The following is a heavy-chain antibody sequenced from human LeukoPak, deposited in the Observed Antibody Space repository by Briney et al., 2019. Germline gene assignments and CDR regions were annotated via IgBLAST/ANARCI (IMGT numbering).Heavy chain of an antibody. CDR3: AKETRGYSYGDLEY. J-gene: IGHJ4*02. V-gene: IGHV3-11*01. D-gene: IGHD5-18*01. CDR2: ISSSGRTI. Sequence: PGGSLRLSCEASGFTFSDYYMSWIRQAPGKGLEWVAYISSSGRTIHHADSVKGRFSISRDNAKKSLYLQMNSLRAEDTAVYYCAKETRGYSYGDLEYWGQGTLVTVSS. CDR1: GFTFSDYY.